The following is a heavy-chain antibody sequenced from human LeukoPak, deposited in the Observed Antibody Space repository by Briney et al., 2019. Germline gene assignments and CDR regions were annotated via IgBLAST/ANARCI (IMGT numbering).Heavy chain of an antibody. D-gene: IGHD1-7*01. Sequence: ASVKVSCKASGYTFSTYYMHWVRQAPGHGLEWMGWIRPNTGATNYAQRFRGRVAVTWDTSISTVYMELSRLRSDGTAMYYCTSYNVELGPDFWGQGTLVTVSS. CDR3: TSYNVELGPDF. V-gene: IGHV1-2*02. CDR2: IRPNTGAT. J-gene: IGHJ4*02. CDR1: GYTFSTYY.